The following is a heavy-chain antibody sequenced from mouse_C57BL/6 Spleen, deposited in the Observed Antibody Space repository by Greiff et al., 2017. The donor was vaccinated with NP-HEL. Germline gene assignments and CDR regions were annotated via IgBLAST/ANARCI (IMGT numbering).Heavy chain of an antibody. CDR1: GYTFTSYW. Sequence: VQLQQPGAELVRPGSSVKLSCKASGYTFTSYWMHWVKQRPIQGLEWIGNIDPSDSETHYNQKFKDKATLTVDKSSSTAYMQLSSLTSEDSAVYYCARGGYYYGSSYVHFDYWGQGTTLTVSS. D-gene: IGHD1-1*01. J-gene: IGHJ2*01. CDR3: ARGGYYYGSSYVHFDY. V-gene: IGHV1-52*01. CDR2: IDPSDSET.